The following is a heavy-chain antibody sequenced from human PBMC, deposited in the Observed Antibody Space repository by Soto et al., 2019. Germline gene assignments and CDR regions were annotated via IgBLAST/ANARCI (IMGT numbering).Heavy chain of an antibody. CDR1: GFTVSSNY. V-gene: IGHV3-53*04. J-gene: IGHJ6*03. D-gene: IGHD5-12*01. CDR2: IYSGGST. Sequence: GGSLRLSCAASGFTVSSNYMSWVRQAPGKGLEWVSVIYSGGSTYYADSVKGRFTISRHNSKNTLYLQMNSLRAEDTAVYYCARVNREYSCYDRWAYYYYYYYMDVWGKGTTVTVSS. CDR3: ARVNREYSCYDRWAYYYYYYYMDV.